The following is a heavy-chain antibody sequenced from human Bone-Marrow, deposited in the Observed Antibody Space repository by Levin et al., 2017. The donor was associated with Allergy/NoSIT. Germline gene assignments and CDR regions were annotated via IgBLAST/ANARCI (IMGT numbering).Heavy chain of an antibody. CDR3: ARDRRGDYGDYEY. CDR2: TSAYNGNT. Sequence: ASVKVSCKASGYTFTRYGIGWVRQAPGQGLEWMGWTSAYNGNTKYAQKFQGRVTMTTDTSTSTAYMELRSLRSDDTAVYFCARDRRGDYGDYEYWGQGTLVTVSS. D-gene: IGHD4-17*01. J-gene: IGHJ4*02. V-gene: IGHV1-18*01. CDR1: GYTFTRYG.